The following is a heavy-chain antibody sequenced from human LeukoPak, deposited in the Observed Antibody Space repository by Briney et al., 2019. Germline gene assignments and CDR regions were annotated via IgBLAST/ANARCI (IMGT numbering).Heavy chain of an antibody. CDR1: GGSISSYY. D-gene: IGHD3-3*02. CDR2: IYYSGST. V-gene: IGHV4-59*01. Sequence: SETLSLTCTVSGGSISSYYWSWIRQPPGKGLERIGYIYYSGSTNYNPSLKSRVTISVDTSKNQFSLKLSSVTAADTAVYYCARGFGIYAFDIWGQGTMVTVSS. J-gene: IGHJ3*02. CDR3: ARGFGIYAFDI.